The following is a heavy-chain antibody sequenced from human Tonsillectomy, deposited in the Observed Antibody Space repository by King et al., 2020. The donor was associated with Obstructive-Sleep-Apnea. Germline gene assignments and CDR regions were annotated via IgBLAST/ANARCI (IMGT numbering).Heavy chain of an antibody. CDR3: ARDHAMLQYFDWLFFAGLDY. V-gene: IGHV3-30-3*01. CDR1: GFTFSTYV. CDR2: ISYDGSNT. Sequence: VQLVESGGGVVQPGRSLRLSCEASGFTFSTYVMHWVRQAPGKGLEWVAVISYDGSNTYYADSVKGRFTISRDNSKNTLSLQMNNLRAEDTAVYSCARDHAMLQYFDWLFFAGLDYWGQGTLVTVSS. D-gene: IGHD3-9*01. J-gene: IGHJ4*02.